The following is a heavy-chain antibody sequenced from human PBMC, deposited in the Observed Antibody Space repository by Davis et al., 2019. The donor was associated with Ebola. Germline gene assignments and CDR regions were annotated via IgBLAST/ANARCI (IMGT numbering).Heavy chain of an antibody. CDR1: GGTFSSYA. Sequence: SVKVSCKASGGTFSSYAISWVRQAPGQGLEWMGGIIPIFGTANYAQKFQGRVTITADKSTSTAYMELSSLRSEDTAVYYCARDLALGRLTCSGGSCYFDYWGQGTLVTVSS. CDR2: IIPIFGTA. V-gene: IGHV1-69*06. CDR3: ARDLALGRLTCSGGSCYFDY. J-gene: IGHJ4*02. D-gene: IGHD2-15*01.